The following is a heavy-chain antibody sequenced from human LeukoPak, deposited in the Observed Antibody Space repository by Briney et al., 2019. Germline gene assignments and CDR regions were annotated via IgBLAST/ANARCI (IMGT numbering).Heavy chain of an antibody. J-gene: IGHJ4*02. CDR2: INHSGST. D-gene: IGHD1-26*01. CDR1: GGSFSGYY. Sequence: SETLSLTCAVYGGSFSGYYWSWIRQPPGKGLEWIGEINHSGSTNYNPSLKSRVTISVDTSKNQFSLKLSSVTAAGTAVYYCARGRGSYYGKWLDYWGQGTLVTVSS. V-gene: IGHV4-34*01. CDR3: ARGRGSYYGKWLDY.